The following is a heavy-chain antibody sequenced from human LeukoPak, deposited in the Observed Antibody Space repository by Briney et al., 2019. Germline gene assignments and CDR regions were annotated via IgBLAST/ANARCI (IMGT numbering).Heavy chain of an antibody. CDR2: ISAYNGNT. V-gene: IGHV1-18*01. D-gene: IGHD6-13*01. Sequence: GASVKVSCKASGYTFTSYGISWVRQAPGQGLEWMGWISAYNGNTNYAQKLQGRVTMTTDTSTSTAYMELGSLRSDDTAVYYCASSSSSWYSAFDIWGQGTMVTVSS. CDR3: ASSSSSWYSAFDI. J-gene: IGHJ3*02. CDR1: GYTFTSYG.